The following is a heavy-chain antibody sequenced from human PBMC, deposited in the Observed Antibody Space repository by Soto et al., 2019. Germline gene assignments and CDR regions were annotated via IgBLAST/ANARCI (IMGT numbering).Heavy chain of an antibody. Sequence: SETLSLTCAVYGGSFSGYYWSWIRQPPGKGLEWIGEINHSGSTNYNPSLKSRVTISVDTSKNQFSLKLSSLRSEDTAVYYCARVPGGSSSFVDYPGQGSLVTGSS. J-gene: IGHJ4*02. V-gene: IGHV4-34*01. CDR3: ARVPGGSSSFVDY. CDR2: INHSGST. D-gene: IGHD6-6*01. CDR1: GGSFSGYY.